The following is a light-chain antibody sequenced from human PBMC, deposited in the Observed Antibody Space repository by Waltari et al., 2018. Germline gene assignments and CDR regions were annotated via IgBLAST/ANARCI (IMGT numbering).Light chain of an antibody. J-gene: IGKJ2*03. CDR3: QQDYTTPYS. CDR2: AAS. Sequence: DIQMTQSPSSLSASEGDRVTVTCRASQAINQELSWYQQKPGKAPTLLIYAASSLQTGVSSRFSGSGSGTDFTLTITSLHPEDVATYYCQQDYTTPYSFGQGTKVEIK. V-gene: IGKV1-27*01. CDR1: QAINQE.